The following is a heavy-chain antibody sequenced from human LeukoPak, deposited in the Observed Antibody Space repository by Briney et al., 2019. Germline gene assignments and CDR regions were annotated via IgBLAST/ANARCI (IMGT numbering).Heavy chain of an antibody. CDR3: ATMTTFAP. CDR1: GYTFTDYY. Sequence: ASAKVSCKAFGYTFTDYYIHWVTEAPGKGLEWMGRVDPEDGETTYAEKFQGRVTITADTSTDTAYMELNNLRSEATAVYYCATMTTFAPWGQGTLVTVSP. J-gene: IGHJ5*02. V-gene: IGHV1-69-2*01. D-gene: IGHD4-11*01. CDR2: VDPEDGET.